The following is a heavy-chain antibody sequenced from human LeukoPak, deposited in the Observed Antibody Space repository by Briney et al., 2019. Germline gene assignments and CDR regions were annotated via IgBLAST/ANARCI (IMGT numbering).Heavy chain of an antibody. CDR2: ISSSGSTV. CDR1: RFTFSSYE. D-gene: IGHD5-24*01. J-gene: IGHJ4*02. Sequence: GGSLRLSCAASRFTFSSYEMNWIRQAPGKGLEWVSYISSSGSTVYYADSVKGRFTISRDNANNSLYLQMNSLRAEETGVYYCVRGRDGYNRSPFDYWGQGTLVTVSS. V-gene: IGHV3-48*03. CDR3: VRGRDGYNRSPFDY.